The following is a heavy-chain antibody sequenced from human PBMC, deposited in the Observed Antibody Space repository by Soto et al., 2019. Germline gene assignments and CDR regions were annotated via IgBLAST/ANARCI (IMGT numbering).Heavy chain of an antibody. D-gene: IGHD3-10*01. CDR1: GYSFTSYW. V-gene: IGHV5-10-1*01. CDR3: ARGLLWFHWDY. J-gene: IGHJ4*02. CDR2: IDPSNSYT. Sequence: GESLKISCKGSGYSFTSYWISWVRQMPGKGLECMGRIDPSNSYTTYSPSFQGHVTISADKSISTAYLQWSSLKASDTSMYYCARGLLWFHWDYWGQGTLVTVSS.